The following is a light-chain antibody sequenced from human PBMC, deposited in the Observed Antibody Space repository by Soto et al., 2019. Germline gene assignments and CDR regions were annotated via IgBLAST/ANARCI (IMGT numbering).Light chain of an antibody. Sequence: QSALTQPASVSGSPGQSITISCTGTSSDVGGYNYVSWYQQHPGKAPKLMIYDVSNRPSGVSNRFSGCKSGNSASLTISWLQVEEEADDYCSSYTRSSSVVFGGGTMVAVL. CDR1: SSDVGGYNY. J-gene: IGLJ3*02. CDR3: SSYTRSSSVV. V-gene: IGLV2-14*01. CDR2: DVS.